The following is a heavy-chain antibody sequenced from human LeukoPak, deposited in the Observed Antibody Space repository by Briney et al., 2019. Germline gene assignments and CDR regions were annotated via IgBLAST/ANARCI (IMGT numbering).Heavy chain of an antibody. CDR1: GGSISSYS. CDR3: AREEYGDYVGY. V-gene: IGHV4-59*01. J-gene: IGHJ4*02. CDR2: VYYSGTT. D-gene: IGHD4-17*01. Sequence: SETLSLTCTVSGGSISSYSWSWIRQPPGERLEWIGYVYYSGTTNYNPSLRSRVTISVDTSKNQFSLKLNSVTAADTAVYYCAREEYGDYVGYWGQGTLVTVAS.